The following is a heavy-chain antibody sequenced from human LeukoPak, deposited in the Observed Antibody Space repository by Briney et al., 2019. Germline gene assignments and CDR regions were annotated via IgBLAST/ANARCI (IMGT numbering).Heavy chain of an antibody. J-gene: IGHJ4*02. V-gene: IGHV7-4-1*02. CDR2: IHPSTGNP. CDR1: GYTFTIYA. D-gene: IGHD3-16*02. CDR3: ARAFQRLGELSLPDY. Sequence: ASVKVSCKASGYTFTIYAMNWVRQAPGQGREWMGWIHPSTGNPTYAQGFTGGFVFSLDTSVSTTYLQISSLKAEDTAVYYCARAFQRLGELSLPDYWGQGTLVTVSS.